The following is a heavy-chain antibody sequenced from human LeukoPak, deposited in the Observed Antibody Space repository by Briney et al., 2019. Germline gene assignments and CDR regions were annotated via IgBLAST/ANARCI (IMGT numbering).Heavy chain of an antibody. CDR2: IFHSGST. Sequence: SETLSLTCSVSGYSISSGFYWGWIRQPPGKGLEWIGSIFHSGSTYYNPSLKSRVTISLHTSKNQFSLKLSSVTAADTAVYYCARGRYGSGGYFFDYWGRGTLVTVSS. D-gene: IGHD3-10*01. J-gene: IGHJ4*02. CDR3: ARGRYGSGGYFFDY. V-gene: IGHV4-38-2*02. CDR1: GYSISSGFY.